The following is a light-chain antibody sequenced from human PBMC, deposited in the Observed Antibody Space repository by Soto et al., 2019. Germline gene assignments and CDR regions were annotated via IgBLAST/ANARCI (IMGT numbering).Light chain of an antibody. CDR1: SSDVGNYNL. J-gene: IGLJ3*02. Sequence: QSVLTQPASVSGSPGQSITISCTGTSSDVGNYNLVSWYQQHPGKAPKLMIYEGSKRPSGVSNRFSGSKSGNTASLTMSGLQAEDEADYYCCSYAGSSTLVFGGGTKVTVL. CDR2: EGS. V-gene: IGLV2-23*01. CDR3: CSYAGSSTLV.